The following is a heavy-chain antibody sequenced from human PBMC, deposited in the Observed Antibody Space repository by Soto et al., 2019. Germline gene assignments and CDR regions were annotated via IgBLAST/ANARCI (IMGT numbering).Heavy chain of an antibody. D-gene: IGHD2-2*01. Sequence: GGSLRLSCAASGFTFSSYGMHWVRQAPGKGLEWVAVIWYDGSNKYYADSVKGRFTISRDNSKNTLYLQMNSLRAEDTAVYYCARDRGCISTTCYRYYYAMDVWGQGT. CDR3: ARDRGCISTTCYRYYYAMDV. V-gene: IGHV3-33*01. CDR1: GFTFSSYG. J-gene: IGHJ6*02. CDR2: IWYDGSNK.